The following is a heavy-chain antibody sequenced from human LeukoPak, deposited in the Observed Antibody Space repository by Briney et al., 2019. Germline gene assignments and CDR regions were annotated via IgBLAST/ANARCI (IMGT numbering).Heavy chain of an antibody. CDR1: GFTVSSNL. D-gene: IGHD6-19*01. J-gene: IGHJ4*02. CDR2: MFSGGST. V-gene: IGHV3-53*01. Sequence: QRGGSLRLSCAASGFTVSSNLMTWVRQPPGKGLQSVSIMFSGGSTDYADSVRGRFSISRDSSQNTVSLQMNSLRVEDTAVYYCARGDGSGWPLDEWGQGTLVTVSS. CDR3: ARGDGSGWPLDE.